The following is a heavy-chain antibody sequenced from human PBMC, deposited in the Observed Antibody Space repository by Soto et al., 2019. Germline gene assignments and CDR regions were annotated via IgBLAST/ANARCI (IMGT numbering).Heavy chain of an antibody. V-gene: IGHV3-74*01. CDR3: ARGSRDYYDRSGYHWYFDL. CDR2: INSDESST. Sequence: EVQLVESGGGLVQPGGSLRLSCAASGFTFSNYWMHWVRQAPGKGLVWVSRINSDESSTRYADSVKGRFTISRDNAKNXLFXQMNSLRAEDTAVYYCARGSRDYYDRSGYHWYFDLWGRGTLVTVSS. D-gene: IGHD3-22*01. J-gene: IGHJ2*01. CDR1: GFTFSNYW.